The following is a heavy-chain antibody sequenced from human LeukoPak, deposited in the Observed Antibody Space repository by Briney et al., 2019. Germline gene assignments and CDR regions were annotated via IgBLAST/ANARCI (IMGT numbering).Heavy chain of an antibody. CDR3: ARGSIYYGDSSVYFDY. Sequence: PSETLSLTCAVYSGSFSGYFWTYVRQPPGMGLEWIGEINQRGSTNYNPSLKSRVTMSVDTSKNQFSLRLSSVTAADTAVYYCARGSIYYGDSSVYFDYWAQGTLVTASS. V-gene: IGHV4-34*01. CDR1: SGSFSGYF. D-gene: IGHD3-22*01. J-gene: IGHJ4*02. CDR2: INQRGST.